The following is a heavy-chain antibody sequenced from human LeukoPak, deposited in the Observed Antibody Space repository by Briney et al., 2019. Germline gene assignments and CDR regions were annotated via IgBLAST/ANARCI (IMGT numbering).Heavy chain of an antibody. CDR3: AGDHYLALKY. D-gene: IGHD1-14*01. CDR1: GGSFSEYY. Sequence: PSEILSLSCAVYGGSFSEYYWSWVRQPPGKGLEWIGEISPSGLTNHNPSLKSRVTISTDTSKNQFSLKLSSVTAADTAVYYCAGDHYLALKYWGHGLLVTVSS. CDR2: ISPSGLT. J-gene: IGHJ4*01. V-gene: IGHV4-34*01.